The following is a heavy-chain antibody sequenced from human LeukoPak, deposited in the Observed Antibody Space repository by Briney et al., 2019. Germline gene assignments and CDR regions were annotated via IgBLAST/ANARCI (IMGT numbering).Heavy chain of an antibody. CDR3: AKDRGITIFGVVISPNWFDP. CDR2: ISGSGGST. CDR1: GFTFSSYA. D-gene: IGHD3-3*01. J-gene: IGHJ5*02. V-gene: IGHV3-23*01. Sequence: PGGSLRLSCAASGFTFSSYAMSWVRQAPGKGLEWVSAISGSGGSTYYADSVEGRFTISRDNSKNTLYLQMNSLRAEDTAVYYCAKDRGITIFGVVISPNWFDPWGQGTLVTVSS.